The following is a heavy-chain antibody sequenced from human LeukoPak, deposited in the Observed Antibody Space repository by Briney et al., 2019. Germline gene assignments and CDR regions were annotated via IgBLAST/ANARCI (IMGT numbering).Heavy chain of an antibody. CDR3: AGQEGAAVAYYYYGMDV. V-gene: IGHV5-51*01. J-gene: IGHJ6*02. D-gene: IGHD6-13*01. CDR2: IYPGDSDT. CDR1: GYSFTSYW. Sequence: HRESLKISCKGSGYSFTSYWIGWVRQMPGKGLEWMGIIYPGDSDTRYSPSFQGQVTISADKSISTAYLQWSSLKASDTAMYYCAGQEGAAVAYYYYGMDVWGQGTTVTVSS.